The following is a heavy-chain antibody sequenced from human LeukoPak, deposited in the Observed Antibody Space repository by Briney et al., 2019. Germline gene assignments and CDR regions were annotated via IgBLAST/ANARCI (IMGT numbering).Heavy chain of an antibody. Sequence: SETLSLTCTVSGGSISSYYWSWIRQPPGKGLEWIGYIYYSGSTNYNPSLKSRVTISVDTSKNQLSLKLSSVTAADTAVYYCARAVVAAAGTVFDYWGQGTLVTVSS. V-gene: IGHV4-59*01. CDR1: GGSISSYY. J-gene: IGHJ4*02. CDR2: IYYSGST. D-gene: IGHD6-13*01. CDR3: ARAVVAAAGTVFDY.